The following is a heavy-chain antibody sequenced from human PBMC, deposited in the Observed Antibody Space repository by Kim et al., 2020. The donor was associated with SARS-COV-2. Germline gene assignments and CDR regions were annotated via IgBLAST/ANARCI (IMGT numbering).Heavy chain of an antibody. CDR2: ITGNGDIT. J-gene: IGHJ4*02. Sequence: GGSLRLSCAASGFFFTNYVMSWVRQAPGKGLEWVSSITGNGDITYYADSVKGRFTLSRDNPKNTVSLHMNSLRVEDTAIYYCAKAASRTYAQFAYWGQG. CDR1: GFFFTNYV. V-gene: IGHV3-23*01. CDR3: AKAASRTYAQFAY. D-gene: IGHD3-16*01.